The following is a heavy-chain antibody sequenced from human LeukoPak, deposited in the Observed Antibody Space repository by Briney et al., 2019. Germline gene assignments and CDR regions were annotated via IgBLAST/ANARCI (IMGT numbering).Heavy chain of an antibody. CDR2: IIPIFGTA. J-gene: IGHJ3*02. D-gene: IGHD2-2*01. CDR3: ARDLGPYQLLRYDAFDI. V-gene: IGHV1-69*05. CDR1: GGTFSSYA. Sequence: ASVKVSCKASGGTFSSYAISWVRPAPGQGLEWMGRIIPIFGTANYAQKFQGRVTITTDESTSTAYMELSSLRSEDTAVYYCARDLGPYQLLRYDAFDIWGQGTMVTVSS.